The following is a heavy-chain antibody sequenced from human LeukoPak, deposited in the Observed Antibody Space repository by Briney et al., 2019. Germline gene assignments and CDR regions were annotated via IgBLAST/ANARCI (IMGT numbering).Heavy chain of an antibody. Sequence: GGSLRLSCAAPGFTFNDYYMTWIRQAPGKGLEWVSYITSSGSPRYYLDSVKGRFTISRDNAKSSLFLQMNSLRVEDTAVYYCARVGAAAIVTHWGQGTPVTVSS. J-gene: IGHJ4*02. CDR3: ARVGAAAIVTH. V-gene: IGHV3-11*01. D-gene: IGHD6-13*01. CDR2: ITSSGSPR. CDR1: GFTFNDYY.